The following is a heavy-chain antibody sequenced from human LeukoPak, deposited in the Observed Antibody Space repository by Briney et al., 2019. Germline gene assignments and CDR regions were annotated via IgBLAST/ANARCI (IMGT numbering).Heavy chain of an antibody. D-gene: IGHD2-2*01. V-gene: IGHV3-30-3*01. J-gene: IGHJ4*02. CDR3: ARDPPYCSSTSCPRGDY. Sequence: GRSLRLSCAASGFTFSSYAMHWVRQAPGKGLEWVAVISYDGSNKYYADSVKGRFTISRDNSKNTLYLQMNSLRAEDTAVYYCARDPPYCSSTSCPRGDYWGQGTLVTVSS. CDR2: ISYDGSNK. CDR1: GFTFSSYA.